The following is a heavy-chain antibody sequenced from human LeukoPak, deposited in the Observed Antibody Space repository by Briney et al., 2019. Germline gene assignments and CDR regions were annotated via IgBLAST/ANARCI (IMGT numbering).Heavy chain of an antibody. Sequence: SETLSLTCTVSGGSIKTYYWSWSRQSPGKGLEWIGSMSYSGTSNYIPSLKSRVSMTIDISKNQFSLKLTSVTAADTALYFCAAGSRPYYFYYMAVWGTGTTVNVSS. CDR3: AAGSRPYYFYYMAV. CDR2: MSYSGTS. CDR1: GGSIKTYY. J-gene: IGHJ6*03. V-gene: IGHV4-59*08.